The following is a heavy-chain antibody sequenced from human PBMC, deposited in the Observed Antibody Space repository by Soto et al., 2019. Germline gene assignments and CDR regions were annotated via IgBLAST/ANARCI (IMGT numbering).Heavy chain of an antibody. CDR1: GYTFTNYG. D-gene: IGHD6-13*01. V-gene: IGHV1-18*01. J-gene: IGHJ3*02. CDR2: INTYNGNT. Sequence: VQLVQSGVEVKKPGASVKVSCKASGYTFTNYGISWVRQAPGQGLEWRGWINTYNGNTNYAHEVQGRVTMTTETSTSTAYMELRSLRSDDTAVYYCARDLLYSTRSTVRFDIWGQGTMLTVSS. CDR3: ARDLLYSTRSTVRFDI.